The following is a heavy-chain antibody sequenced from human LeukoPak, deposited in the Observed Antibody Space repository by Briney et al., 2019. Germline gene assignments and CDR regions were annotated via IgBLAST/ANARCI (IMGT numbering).Heavy chain of an antibody. V-gene: IGHV4-59*08. D-gene: IGHD4-17*01. CDR1: GGSISSYY. CDR3: ARRHGDYAGFDY. J-gene: IGHJ4*02. Sequence: PSETLSLTCTVSGGSISSYYWSWIRQPPGKGLEWIGYIYYSGSTNYNPSLKSRVTISVDTSKIQFSLKLSSVTAADTAVYYCARRHGDYAGFDYWGQGTLVTVSS. CDR2: IYYSGST.